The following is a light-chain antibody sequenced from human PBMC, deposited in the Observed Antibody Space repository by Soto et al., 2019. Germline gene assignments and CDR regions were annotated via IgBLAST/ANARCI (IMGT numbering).Light chain of an antibody. J-gene: IGKJ4*01. CDR3: QKNYSTPLT. CDR2: AAS. Sequence: DIRMTPSPSSVSASAGDRVTITGRASQSISSYLNWYQQKTGKAHKFMIYAASSLHSGVPSRFSGSGSGTDFTLTIRSLQTEDLATYYCQKNYSTPLTVGGGTKVDIK. CDR1: QSISSY. V-gene: IGKV1-39*01.